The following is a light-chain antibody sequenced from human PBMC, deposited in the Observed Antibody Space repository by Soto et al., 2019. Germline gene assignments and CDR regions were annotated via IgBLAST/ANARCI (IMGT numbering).Light chain of an antibody. CDR2: GAS. CDR1: QTISSKY. V-gene: IGKV3-20*01. CDR3: QQYCSSPWT. Sequence: ETVLTQSPGTLSLSPGERATLSCRASQTISSKYLAWYRQTPGQAPRLLIYGASNRATGIAVRFSGSGSGTDFTLIISRLEPEDFALYYCQQYCSSPWTFGQGTKVEIK. J-gene: IGKJ1*01.